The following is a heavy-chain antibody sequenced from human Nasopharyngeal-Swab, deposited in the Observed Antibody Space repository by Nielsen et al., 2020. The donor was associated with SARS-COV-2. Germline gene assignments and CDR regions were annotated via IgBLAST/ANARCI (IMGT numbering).Heavy chain of an antibody. CDR3: ARVWQQLVPYYYYYYMDV. CDR2: IYHSGST. J-gene: IGHJ6*03. V-gene: IGHV4-4*02. Sequence: GSLRLSCAVSGGSISSSNWWSWVRQPPGKGLEWIGEIYHSGSTNYNPSLKSRVTISVDKSKNQFSLKLSSVTAADTAVYYCARVWQQLVPYYYYYYMDVWGKGTTVTASS. D-gene: IGHD6-13*01. CDR1: GGSISSSNW.